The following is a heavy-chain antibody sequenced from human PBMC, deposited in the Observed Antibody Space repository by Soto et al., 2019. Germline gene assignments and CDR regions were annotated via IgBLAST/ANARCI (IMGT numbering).Heavy chain of an antibody. Sequence: GVSLRLSCAASGFTFSDYAMHWVRQAPGKGLEWVALISYDGSNKYYADSVKGRFTISRDNPKNTLYLQMNSLRAEDTAVYYCAKEGQQWLVADYWGQGTLVTVSS. CDR3: AKEGQQWLVADY. CDR2: ISYDGSNK. D-gene: IGHD6-19*01. V-gene: IGHV3-30*04. J-gene: IGHJ4*02. CDR1: GFTFSDYA.